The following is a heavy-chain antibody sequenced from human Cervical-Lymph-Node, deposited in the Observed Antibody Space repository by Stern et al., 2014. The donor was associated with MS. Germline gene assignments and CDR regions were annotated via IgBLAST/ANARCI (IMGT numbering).Heavy chain of an antibody. CDR1: GDSIINYY. Sequence: VQLVESGPGLVKPSETLSLTCTVSGDSIINYYWSWIRQPPGKGLEWIGYIFNSGSTNYNPSLKSRATISVDTSKNQFSLKLSSVTAADTAIYYCATQYYFFAMDVWGQGTTVTVSS. J-gene: IGHJ6*02. V-gene: IGHV4-59*01. CDR3: ATQYYFFAMDV. CDR2: IFNSGST.